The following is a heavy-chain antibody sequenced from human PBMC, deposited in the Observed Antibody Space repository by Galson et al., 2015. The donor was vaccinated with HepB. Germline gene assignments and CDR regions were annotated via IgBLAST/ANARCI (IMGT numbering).Heavy chain of an antibody. V-gene: IGHV5-51*03. CDR3: ATAEQWLARFDY. J-gene: IGHJ4*02. CDR2: IYPGDSDT. Sequence: QSGAEVKKPGESLKISCKASGYTFTNYWIGWVRQMPGKGLEWMGIIYPGDSDTRYSPSFQGQVTISADKSVTTAYLQWSSLKASDTAMYYCATAEQWLARFDYWGQGTLVTVSS. CDR1: GYTFTNYW. D-gene: IGHD6-19*01.